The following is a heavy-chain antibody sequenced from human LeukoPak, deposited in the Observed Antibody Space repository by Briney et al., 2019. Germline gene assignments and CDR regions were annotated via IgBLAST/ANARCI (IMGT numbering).Heavy chain of an antibody. V-gene: IGHV3-21*01. Sequence: PGGSLRLSCAASGFTVSSNYMSWVRQAPGKGLEWVSSISSSSSYIYYADSVKGRFTISRDNAKNSLYLQMNSLRAEDTAVYYCASANREHNPYGGNKGDAFDIWGQGTMVTVSS. CDR3: ASANREHNPYGGNKGDAFDI. CDR1: GFTVSSNY. D-gene: IGHD4-23*01. J-gene: IGHJ3*02. CDR2: ISSSSSYI.